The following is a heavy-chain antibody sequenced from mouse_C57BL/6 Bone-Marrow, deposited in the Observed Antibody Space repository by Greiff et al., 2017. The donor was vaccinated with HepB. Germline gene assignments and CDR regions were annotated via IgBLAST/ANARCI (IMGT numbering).Heavy chain of an antibody. D-gene: IGHD1-1*01. CDR1: GYTFTNYW. V-gene: IGHV1-63*01. CDR2: IYPGGGYT. Sequence: VQLQQSGAELVRPGTSVKMSCKASGYTFTNYWIGWAKQRPGHGLEWIGDIYPGGGYTNYNEKFKGKATLTADKSSSTAYMQFSSLTSEDSAIYYCARSGSLVAPYFDVWGTGTTVTVSS. J-gene: IGHJ1*03. CDR3: ARSGSLVAPYFDV.